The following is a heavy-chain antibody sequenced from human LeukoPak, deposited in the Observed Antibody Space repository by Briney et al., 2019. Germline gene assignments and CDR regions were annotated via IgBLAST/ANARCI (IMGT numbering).Heavy chain of an antibody. CDR3: ARAPQGWLQDY. CDR1: GVTLSTYA. CDR2: ISSSGSGDNT. J-gene: IGHJ4*02. Sequence: GGSLRLSCAASGVTLSTYAMSWARQAPGKGLEWVSGISSSGSGDNTYYADSVKGRFTISRDSSKNTLFLHMNSLRAEDTAVYYCARAPQGWLQDYWGQGTLVTVSS. V-gene: IGHV3-23*01. D-gene: IGHD5-24*01.